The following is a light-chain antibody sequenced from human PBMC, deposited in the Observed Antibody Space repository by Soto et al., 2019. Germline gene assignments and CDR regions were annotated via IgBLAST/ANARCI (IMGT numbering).Light chain of an antibody. V-gene: IGKV1-5*01. CDR2: DTS. CDR1: QSISSW. CDR3: QQYGSSPGT. J-gene: IGKJ1*01. Sequence: DIQMTQSPSTLSASVGDRVTIPCRASQSISSWFAWYQQKPGKAPKLLIYDTSTRATGVPDRFSGSGSGTDFALTISRVEPEDFAIYFCQQYGSSPGTFGQGTKVDIK.